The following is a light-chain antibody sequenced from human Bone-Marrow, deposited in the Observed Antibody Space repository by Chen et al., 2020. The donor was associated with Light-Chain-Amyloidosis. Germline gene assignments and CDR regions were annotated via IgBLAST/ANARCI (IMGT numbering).Light chain of an antibody. CDR1: SSDIGDYTF. CDR2: DVS. J-gene: IGLJ3*02. CDR3: SSFTSTSTIVL. V-gene: IGLV2-14*03. Sequence: QSALTQPASVSGSPGKSITISCTGTSSDIGDYTFVSWYQQHPGKAPKVIIYDVSNRPSWVSTRFSGSQSGNTASLSISGLQTDDEADYYCSSFTSTSTIVLFGGGTRLTVL.